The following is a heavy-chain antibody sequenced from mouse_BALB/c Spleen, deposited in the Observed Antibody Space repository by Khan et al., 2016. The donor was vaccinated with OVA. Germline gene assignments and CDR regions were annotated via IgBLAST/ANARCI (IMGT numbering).Heavy chain of an antibody. V-gene: IGHV5-9*03. CDR1: GFTFSSFP. D-gene: IGHD1-1*02. CDR3: ARSNYCPFAY. J-gene: IGHJ3*01. Sequence: VQLVESGGGLVKPGGSLKLSCAASGFTFSSFPMSWVRQTPEKRLEWVASISSGGDNTYHQDSVKGRFTISIDNAHNNLYQHMSGLRSEDTALYYCARSNYCPFAYWGQGTLVTVSA. CDR2: ISSGGDNT.